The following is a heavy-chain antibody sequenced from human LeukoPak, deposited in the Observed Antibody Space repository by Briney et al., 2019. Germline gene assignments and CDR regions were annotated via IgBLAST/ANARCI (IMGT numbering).Heavy chain of an antibody. V-gene: IGHV4-59*01. D-gene: IGHD3-10*01. Sequence: PSETLSLTCTVSGGSISSYYWSWIRQPPGRGLEWIGYIYYSGSTNYNPSLKSRVTISVDTSKNQFSLKLSSVTAADTAVYYCAREPHSMKYYYGSGSLAGILDVWGKGTTVTVSS. CDR1: GGSISSYY. J-gene: IGHJ6*04. CDR3: AREPHSMKYYYGSGSLAGILDV. CDR2: IYYSGST.